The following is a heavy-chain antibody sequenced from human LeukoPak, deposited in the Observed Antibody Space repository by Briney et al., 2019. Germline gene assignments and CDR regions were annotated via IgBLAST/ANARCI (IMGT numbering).Heavy chain of an antibody. V-gene: IGHV4-30-2*01. J-gene: IGHJ4*02. CDR3: ANLFRGGDY. CDR2: IYHSGST. Sequence: SETLSLTCTVSGGSISSGGYSWSWIRQPPGKGLEWIGYIYHSGSTYYNPSLKSRVTISVDTSKNQFSLKLSSVTAADTAVYYCANLFRGGDYWGQGTLVTVSS. CDR1: GGSISSGGYS. D-gene: IGHD1-14*01.